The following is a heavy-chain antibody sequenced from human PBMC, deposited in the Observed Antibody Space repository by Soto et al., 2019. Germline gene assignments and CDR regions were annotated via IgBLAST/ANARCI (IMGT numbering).Heavy chain of an antibody. J-gene: IGHJ4*02. V-gene: IGHV4-39*02. CDR3: GAQAYVAKGYHFET. CDR2: IYYIGNT. CDR1: GASISSSSSY. D-gene: IGHD1-1*01. Sequence: QLQLQESGPGLVKASETLSLTCAVSGASISSSSSYWGWMRQPPGKGVEWIGNIYYIGNTYYNPSLKSRVAISIDSSKTRFSLKLNSVTTADTAVYYCGAQAYVAKGYHFETWGQGPLVTVSS.